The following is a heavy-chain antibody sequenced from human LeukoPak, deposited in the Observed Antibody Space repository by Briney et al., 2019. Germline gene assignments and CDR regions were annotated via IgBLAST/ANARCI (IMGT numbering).Heavy chain of an antibody. D-gene: IGHD6-13*01. CDR1: GGTFSSYA. V-gene: IGHV1-69*06. CDR3: ARESMAAAGRNCFDP. CDR2: IIPIFGTA. J-gene: IGHJ5*02. Sequence: SVKVSCKASGGTFSSYAISWVRQAPGQGLEWMGGIIPIFGTANYAQKFQGRVTITADKSTSTAYMELSSLRSEDTAVYYCARESMAAAGRNCFDPWGQGTLVTVSS.